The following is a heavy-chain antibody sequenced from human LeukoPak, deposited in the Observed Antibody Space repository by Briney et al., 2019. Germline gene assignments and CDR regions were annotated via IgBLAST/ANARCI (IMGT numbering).Heavy chain of an antibody. J-gene: IGHJ6*03. Sequence: GGSLRLSCAASGFTFSSYEMNWVRQAPGKGLEWVSYISSSGSTIYYADSVKGRFTISRDNAKNSLYLQMNSLRAEDTAVYYCAKVALDYYGSGSYRSHYYYMDVWGKGTTVTISS. CDR2: ISSSGSTI. CDR3: AKVALDYYGSGSYRSHYYYMDV. CDR1: GFTFSSYE. D-gene: IGHD3-10*01. V-gene: IGHV3-48*03.